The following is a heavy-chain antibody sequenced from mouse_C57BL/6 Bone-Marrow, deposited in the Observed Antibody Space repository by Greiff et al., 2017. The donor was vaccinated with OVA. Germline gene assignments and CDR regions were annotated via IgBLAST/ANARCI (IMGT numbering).Heavy chain of an antibody. CDR3: AREGGEFAY. CDR1: GFTFSSYA. Sequence: EVKLVESGGGLVKPGGSLKLSCAASGFTFSSYAMSWVRQTPEKRLEWVATISDGGSYTYYPDNVKGRFTISRDNAKNNLYLQMSHLKSEDTAMYYCAREGGEFAYWGQGTLVTGSA. CDR2: ISDGGSYT. J-gene: IGHJ3*01. V-gene: IGHV5-4*01.